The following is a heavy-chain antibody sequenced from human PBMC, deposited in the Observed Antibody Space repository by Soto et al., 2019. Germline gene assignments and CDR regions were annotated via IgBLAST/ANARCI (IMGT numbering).Heavy chain of an antibody. D-gene: IGHD1-26*01. Sequence: QVQLVESGGGVVQPGRSLRLSCAASGFTFSGLGMHWVRQAPGKGLEWVAVIRYDGSNIYYADAVKGRFTISRENSKDTLYLQMNSLRADETAVYYCARDGVGHTTFFGYFDYWGQGTLVTVFS. CDR2: IRYDGSNI. V-gene: IGHV3-33*01. J-gene: IGHJ4*02. CDR1: GFTFSGLG. CDR3: ARDGVGHTTFFGYFDY.